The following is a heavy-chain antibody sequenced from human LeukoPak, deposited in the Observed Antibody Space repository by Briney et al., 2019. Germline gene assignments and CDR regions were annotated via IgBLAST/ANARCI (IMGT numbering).Heavy chain of an antibody. Sequence: PSETLSLTCSVSGGSINSYFWSWIQQPPGKRLEWIGYIYYSGSTNYNPSLESRVTISVDTSKNQFSLKLSSVTASDTAVYYCARLPYSSGWYVYWGQGILVTVSS. CDR3: ARLPYSSGWYVY. CDR1: GGSINSYF. V-gene: IGHV4-59*01. J-gene: IGHJ4*02. CDR2: IYYSGST. D-gene: IGHD6-19*01.